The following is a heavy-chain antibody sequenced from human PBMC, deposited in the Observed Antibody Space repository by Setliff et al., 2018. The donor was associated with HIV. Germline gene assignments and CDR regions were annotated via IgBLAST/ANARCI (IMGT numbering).Heavy chain of an antibody. D-gene: IGHD3-22*01. J-gene: IGHJ4*02. Sequence: ASVKVSCKTSGYTFSDYFIHGVRQAPGQGLEWMGIINPLSANTSYAQMFQGRLSMTRDTSTNTVYMFLSSLTFVDTAVYYCARDGEGGFYEQWGQGTLVTVSS. CDR2: INPLSANT. V-gene: IGHV1-46*01. CDR3: ARDGEGGFYEQ. CDR1: GYTFSDYF.